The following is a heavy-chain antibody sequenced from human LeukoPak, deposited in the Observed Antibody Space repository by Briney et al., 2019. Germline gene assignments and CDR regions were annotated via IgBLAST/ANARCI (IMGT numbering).Heavy chain of an antibody. CDR1: GGSFSDYY. V-gene: IGHV4-34*01. D-gene: IGHD5-12*01. J-gene: IGHJ4*02. CDR3: ARAPGYSGYESDY. Sequence: SETLSLTCGVSGGSFSDYYWKWIRQSPGKGLEWIGEINHSGSTNYNPSLKSRVTMSVDTSKKQFSLRPSSVTAADTAVYYCARAPGYSGYESDYWGQGTLVTVSS. CDR2: INHSGST.